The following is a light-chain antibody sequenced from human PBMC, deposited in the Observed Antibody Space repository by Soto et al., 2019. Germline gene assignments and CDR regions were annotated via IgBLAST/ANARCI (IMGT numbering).Light chain of an antibody. CDR3: NSYTNSSAVV. J-gene: IGLJ2*01. CDR1: RDDIGAYDY. CDR2: EVT. V-gene: IGLV2-14*01. Sequence: QSVLTQPASVSGSPGQSITISCAGTRDDIGAYDYVSWYQQHPGNAPKLLVYEVTNRPSGVSDRFSGSKSGNTASLTISGLQAEDEADYYCNSYTNSSAVVFVGGTKVTVL.